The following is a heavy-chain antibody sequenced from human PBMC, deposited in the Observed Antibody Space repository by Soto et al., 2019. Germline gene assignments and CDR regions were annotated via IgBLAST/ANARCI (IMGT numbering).Heavy chain of an antibody. V-gene: IGHV3-23*01. CDR1: GFTFSSYA. CDR3: AKDWDRTPYYYYYGMDV. Sequence: PGGSLRLSCAASGFTFSSYAMSWVRQALGKGLEWVSAISGSGGSTYYADSVKGRFTISRDNSKNTLYLQMNSLRAEDTAVYYCAKDWDRTPYYYYYGMDVWGQGTTVTVSS. J-gene: IGHJ6*02. D-gene: IGHD1-26*01. CDR2: ISGSGGST.